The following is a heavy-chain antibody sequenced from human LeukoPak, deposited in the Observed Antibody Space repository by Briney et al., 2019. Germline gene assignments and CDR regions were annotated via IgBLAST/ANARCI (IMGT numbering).Heavy chain of an antibody. Sequence: ASVTVSCTASGGTFSSYAISWVRQAPGQGLEWMGRINPNNGGTNYAQKFQGRVTMTRDMSMSTAYMELSRLRSDDTAVYYCAGEDNSSGYRPFDIWGQGTMVTVPS. CDR1: GGTFSSYA. J-gene: IGHJ3*02. CDR2: INPNNGGT. D-gene: IGHD3-22*01. V-gene: IGHV1-2*06. CDR3: AGEDNSSGYRPFDI.